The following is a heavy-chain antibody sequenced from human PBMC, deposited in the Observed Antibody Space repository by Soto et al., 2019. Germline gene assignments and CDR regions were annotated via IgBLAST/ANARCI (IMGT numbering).Heavy chain of an antibody. J-gene: IGHJ6*02. CDR3: ANVSGFGELNDYHGMDV. CDR1: GGTFSSYA. Sequence: QVQLVQSGAEVKKPGSSVKVSCKASGGTFSSYAISWVRQAPGPGLEWMGGIIPIFGTANYAQKFQGRVTITADESTSTGYMERSSLRSEDTAVYYCANVSGFGELNDYHGMDVWGQGTTVTVSS. D-gene: IGHD3-10*01. V-gene: IGHV1-69*01. CDR2: IIPIFGTA.